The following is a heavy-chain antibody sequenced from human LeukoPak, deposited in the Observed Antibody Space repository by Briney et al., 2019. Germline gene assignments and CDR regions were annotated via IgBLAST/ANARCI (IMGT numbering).Heavy chain of an antibody. Sequence: SETLSLTCTVSGGSISSYYRSWIRQPPGKGLEWIGYIYYSGSTNYNPSLKSRVTISVDTSKNQFSLKLSSVTAADTAVYYCAKVVIAAAGTNYYYYMDVWGKGTTVTVSS. V-gene: IGHV4-59*01. CDR1: GGSISSYY. CDR3: AKVVIAAAGTNYYYYMDV. CDR2: IYYSGST. J-gene: IGHJ6*03. D-gene: IGHD6-13*01.